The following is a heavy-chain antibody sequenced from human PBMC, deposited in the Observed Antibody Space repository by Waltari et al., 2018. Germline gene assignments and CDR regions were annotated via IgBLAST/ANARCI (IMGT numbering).Heavy chain of an antibody. V-gene: IGHV3-23*01. J-gene: IGHJ6*02. CDR1: GFTFSSYA. D-gene: IGHD6-19*01. CDR2: ISGSGGRT. Sequence: EVQLLESGGGLVQPGGSLRLSCAASGFTFSSYAMSWVRQAPGKGREWVSAISGSGGRTYYADSGKGRFTISRDNSKNTLYLQMNSLRAEDTAVYYCAKGTSEAVAGYYYYYGMDVWGQGTTVTVSS. CDR3: AKGTSEAVAGYYYYYGMDV.